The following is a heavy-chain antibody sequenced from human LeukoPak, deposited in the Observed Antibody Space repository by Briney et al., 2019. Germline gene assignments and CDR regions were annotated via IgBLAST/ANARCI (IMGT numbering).Heavy chain of an antibody. Sequence: SETLSLTCSVAGGSIINYYWSWIRQSDGTGLEWVGRIYITGSTTYNPSLQSRLSMSVDTSKNQFSLRLRSVSAADTAVYYCARLKYYDSTGYSPGYYMDVWGKGITVTVSS. V-gene: IGHV4-4*07. CDR3: ARLKYYDSTGYSPGYYMDV. J-gene: IGHJ6*03. CDR1: GGSIINYY. D-gene: IGHD3-22*01. CDR2: IYITGST.